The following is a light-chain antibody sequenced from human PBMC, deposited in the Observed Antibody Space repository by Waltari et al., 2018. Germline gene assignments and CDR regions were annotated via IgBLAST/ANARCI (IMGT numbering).Light chain of an antibody. V-gene: IGLV3-1*01. J-gene: IGLJ2*01. CDR3: QAWDSTVV. CDR1: KLGDKY. Sequence: SYELTQPPSVSVSPGQTASITCSGDKLGDKYACWYQQKPGQSPVLVIYQDSKRPSGIPERVSGSNSGNTATLTISGTQAMDEADYYWQAWDSTVVFGGGTKLTVL. CDR2: QDS.